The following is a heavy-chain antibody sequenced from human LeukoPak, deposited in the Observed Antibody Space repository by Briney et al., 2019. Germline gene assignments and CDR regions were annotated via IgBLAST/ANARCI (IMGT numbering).Heavy chain of an antibody. J-gene: IGHJ6*03. CDR1: GGSISSYY. D-gene: IGHD6-13*01. CDR3: ARTPGYSSSWYLGYYYYMDV. V-gene: IGHV4-59*01. CDR2: IYYSGST. Sequence: SETLSLTCTVSGGSISSYYWSWIRQPPGKGLEWIGYIYYSGSTNYNPSLKSRVTISVDTSKNQFSLKLSSVTAADTAVYYCARTPGYSSSWYLGYYYYMDVWGKGTTVTVSS.